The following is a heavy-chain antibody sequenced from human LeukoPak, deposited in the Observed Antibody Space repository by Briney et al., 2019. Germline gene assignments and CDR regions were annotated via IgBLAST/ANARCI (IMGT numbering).Heavy chain of an antibody. J-gene: IGHJ3*02. Sequence: GGSLRLSCATSGFTFSHHWMSWVRQAPGRGLEWVANINLDGNRKYYVDSVKGRFTISRDNAQKSLYLQMNSLRVEDTAVYYCARVIPLLELTATWGASDIWGQGTMVTVSS. D-gene: IGHD2-21*02. CDR2: INLDGNRK. V-gene: IGHV3-7*01. CDR1: GFTFSHHW. CDR3: ARVIPLLELTATWGASDI.